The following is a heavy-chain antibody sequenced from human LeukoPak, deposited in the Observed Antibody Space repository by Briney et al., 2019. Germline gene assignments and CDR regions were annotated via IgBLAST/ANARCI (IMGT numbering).Heavy chain of an antibody. V-gene: IGHV3-9*01. D-gene: IGHD7-27*01. Sequence: GRSLRLSCAASGFTFDDYAMHWVRQAPGKGLEWVSGISWNSGSIGYADSVKGRFTISRDNAKNTLYLQMNSLRAEDTAVYYCARFRLSGEGEYYFDYWGQGTLVTVSS. CDR1: GFTFDDYA. CDR3: ARFRLSGEGEYYFDY. CDR2: ISWNSGSI. J-gene: IGHJ4*02.